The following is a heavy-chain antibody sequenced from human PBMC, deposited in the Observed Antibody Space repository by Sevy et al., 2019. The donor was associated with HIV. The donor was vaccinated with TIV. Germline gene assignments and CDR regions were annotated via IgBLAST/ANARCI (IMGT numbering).Heavy chain of an antibody. CDR2: RVVGSGNT. CDR1: GFTFTSSA. Sequence: ASVKVSCKASGFTFTSSAVQWVRQARGQRLEWIGWRVVGSGNTNYAQKFQERVTITRDMSTSTAYMELSSLRSEDTAVYYSAADPGYSSYLYYFDYWGQGTLVTVSS. CDR3: AADPGYSSYLYYFDY. D-gene: IGHD4-4*01. J-gene: IGHJ4*02. V-gene: IGHV1-58*01.